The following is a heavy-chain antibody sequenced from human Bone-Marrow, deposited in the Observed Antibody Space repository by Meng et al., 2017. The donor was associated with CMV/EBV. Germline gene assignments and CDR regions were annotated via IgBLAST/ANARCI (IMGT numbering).Heavy chain of an antibody. V-gene: IGHV3-30*04. D-gene: IGHD3-3*01. CDR3: ARYDFWSGYFNY. J-gene: IGHJ4*02. Sequence: GESLKISCGASGFRFNMYAIHWVRQAPGKGLEWVAFISYNGRNKDFPDSAKGRFTISRDNSKNSLYLQMNSLRAEDTAVYYCARYDFWSGYFNYWGQGTLVTVSS. CDR2: ISYNGRNK. CDR1: GFRFNMYA.